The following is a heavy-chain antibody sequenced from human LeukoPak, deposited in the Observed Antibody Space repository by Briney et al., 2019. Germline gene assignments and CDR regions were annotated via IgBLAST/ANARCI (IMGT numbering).Heavy chain of an antibody. Sequence: SETLSLTCTVSGGSISSSSYYWGWIRQPPGKGLEWIGSIYYSGSTYYNPSLKSRVTISVDTSKNQFSLKLSSVTAADTAVYYCARLQPIAAAGTYWFDPWGQGTLVTVSS. CDR2: IYYSGST. J-gene: IGHJ5*02. D-gene: IGHD6-13*01. CDR1: GGSISSSSYY. CDR3: ARLQPIAAAGTYWFDP. V-gene: IGHV4-39*07.